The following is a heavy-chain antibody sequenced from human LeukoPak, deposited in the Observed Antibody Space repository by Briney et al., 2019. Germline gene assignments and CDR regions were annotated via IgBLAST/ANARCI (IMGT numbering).Heavy chain of an antibody. J-gene: IGHJ4*02. D-gene: IGHD1-26*01. CDR2: IKSKTDGGTT. Sequence: GGSLRLSCAASGFTFSSYGMSWVRQAPGKGLEWVGRIKSKTDGGTTDYAAPVKGRFTISRDDSKNTLYLQMNSLKTEDTAVYYCTTDSEWELLWSNLDFDYWGQGTLVTVSS. V-gene: IGHV3-15*01. CDR3: TTDSEWELLWSNLDFDY. CDR1: GFTFSSYG.